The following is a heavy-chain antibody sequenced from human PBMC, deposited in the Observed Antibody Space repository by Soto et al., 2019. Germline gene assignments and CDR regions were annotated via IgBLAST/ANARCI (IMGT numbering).Heavy chain of an antibody. D-gene: IGHD1-1*01. CDR1: GGTFSSYA. J-gene: IGHJ4*02. CDR3: ARDRGPGYNIHFDY. CDR2: IIPIFGTA. V-gene: IGHV1-69*13. Sequence: GASVKVSCKASGGTFSSYAISWVRQAPGQGLEWMGGIIPIFGTANYAQKFQGRVTITADESTSTAYMELSSLRSEDTAVYYCARDRGPGYNIHFDYWGQGTLVTVSS.